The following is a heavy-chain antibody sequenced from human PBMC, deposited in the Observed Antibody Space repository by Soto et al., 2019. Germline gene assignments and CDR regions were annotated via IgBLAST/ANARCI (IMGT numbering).Heavy chain of an antibody. CDR2: ISGSGSST. D-gene: IGHD5-12*01. V-gene: IGHV3-23*01. Sequence: EVQLLESGGGLVQPGGSLRLSCAASGFTFRSYAMTWVRQAPGKGLEWVSAISGSGSSTYYADSVKGRFTISRDNSKNRLYLQMNSLRAEDTAIYYCAGRYESYYYYMDVWGKGTTVTVSS. CDR3: AGRYESYYYYMDV. J-gene: IGHJ6*03. CDR1: GFTFRSYA.